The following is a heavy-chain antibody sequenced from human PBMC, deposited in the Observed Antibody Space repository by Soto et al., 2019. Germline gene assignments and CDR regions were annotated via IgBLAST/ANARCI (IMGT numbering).Heavy chain of an antibody. CDR2: IKQDGSET. J-gene: IGHJ4*02. CDR3: AGENVAVPAYF. D-gene: IGHD6-19*01. V-gene: IGHV3-7*01. CDR1: RFTFGNHW. Sequence: GGSLILSCPASRFTFGNHWMRWVHQAPGKGLEWVANIKQDGSETYYVDSLRGRFTISRDNAKNSVYLQMNSLRVDDTAVYFCAGENVAVPAYFWGQGT.